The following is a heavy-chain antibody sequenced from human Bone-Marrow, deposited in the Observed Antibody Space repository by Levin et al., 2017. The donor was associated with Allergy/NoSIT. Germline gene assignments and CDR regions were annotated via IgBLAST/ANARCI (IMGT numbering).Heavy chain of an antibody. J-gene: IGHJ6*03. CDR2: ISSDGSNE. D-gene: IGHD3-16*01. V-gene: IGHV3-30*18. CDR3: VKIHMYDSDYQHYMDV. CDR1: GFIFSTSG. Sequence: PGGSLRLSCAASGFIFSTSGMHWVRQAPGKGLEWVAVISSDGSNEYYSESVKGRFTVSRDNSKNTLYLQMSSLRAEDTAVYYCVKIHMYDSDYQHYMDVWGKGTTVTVSS.